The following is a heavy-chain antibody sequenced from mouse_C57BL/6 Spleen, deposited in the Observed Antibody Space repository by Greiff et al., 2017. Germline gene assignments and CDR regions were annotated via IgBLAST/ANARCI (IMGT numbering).Heavy chain of an antibody. J-gene: IGHJ3*01. CDR1: GYTFTSYW. D-gene: IGHD3-3*01. CDR3: ARSGQLWLDFAY. V-gene: IGHV1-55*01. CDR2: IYPGSGNT. Sequence: QVQLQQPGAELVKPGASVKMSCKASGYTFTSYWITWVKQRPGQGLEWIGDIYPGSGNTNYNEKFKGKATMTVDTSSSTAYMQLSSLTSEDSAVYCCARSGQLWLDFAYWGQGTLVTVSA.